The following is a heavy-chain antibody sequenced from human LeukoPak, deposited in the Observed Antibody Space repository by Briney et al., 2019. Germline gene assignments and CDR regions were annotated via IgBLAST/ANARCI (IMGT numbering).Heavy chain of an antibody. Sequence: SETLSLTCTVSGGSISSYYWSWIRQPPGKGLEWIGYIYYSGSTNYNPSLKSRVTISVDTSKNQFSPKRSSVTAADTAVYYCARETIGITGTTPLDYWGQRTLVTVCS. V-gene: IGHV4-59*01. CDR1: GGSISSYY. J-gene: IGHJ4*02. CDR2: IYYSGST. CDR3: ARETIGITGTTPLDY. D-gene: IGHD1-7*01.